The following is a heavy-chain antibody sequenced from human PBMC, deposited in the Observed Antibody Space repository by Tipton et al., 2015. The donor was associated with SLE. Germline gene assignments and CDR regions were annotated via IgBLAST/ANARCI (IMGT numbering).Heavy chain of an antibody. D-gene: IGHD1-26*01. CDR3: ARDRSRSGSDVFDY. V-gene: IGHV1-46*01. J-gene: IGHJ4*01. CDR1: GYTFSSNY. Sequence: QVQLVQSGAEVKKPGASVKVSCTASGYTFSSNYIHWVRQAPGQGLEWMGIVNPDTGGTSYAQRFQGRVTVTADTSSSTVYVELSSRRFDDTAVYYCARDRSRSGSDVFDYWGHGSLVTVSS. CDR2: VNPDTGGT.